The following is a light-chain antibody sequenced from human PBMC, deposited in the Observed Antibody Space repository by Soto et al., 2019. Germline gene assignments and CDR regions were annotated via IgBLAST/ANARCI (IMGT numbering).Light chain of an antibody. Sequence: DIPMTQSPSTLSASVGDRVTITCRASQSISSWLAWYQQQPGKAPKLLIYDASSLESGVPSRFSGSGSGTEFTLTISSLQPDDFATYYCQQYNSYSVTFGGGTKVEIK. CDR2: DAS. CDR3: QQYNSYSVT. V-gene: IGKV1-5*01. J-gene: IGKJ4*01. CDR1: QSISSW.